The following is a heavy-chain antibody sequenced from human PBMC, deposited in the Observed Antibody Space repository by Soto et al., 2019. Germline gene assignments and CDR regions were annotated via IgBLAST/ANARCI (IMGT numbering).Heavy chain of an antibody. Sequence: QVQLQEAGPGLVKPSQTLSLTCIVSGGSISSGNHFWSWIRQPPGKGLEWIGYIFYSGTAHYNSSLKSRVTISIDTSKNQFSLNLSSVTAADTAMYYCAREVITPAHQGADDAFDLWGQGTMVTVSS. CDR1: GGSISSGNHF. CDR3: AREVITPAHQGADDAFDL. D-gene: IGHD2-15*01. CDR2: IFYSGTA. J-gene: IGHJ3*01. V-gene: IGHV4-30-4*01.